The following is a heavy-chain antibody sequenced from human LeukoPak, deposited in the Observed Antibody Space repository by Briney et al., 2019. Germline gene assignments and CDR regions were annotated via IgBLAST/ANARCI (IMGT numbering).Heavy chain of an antibody. V-gene: IGHV1-69*13. D-gene: IGHD3-3*01. J-gene: IGHJ4*02. CDR3: ARNYDFWSGYFDY. CDR2: IIPIFGTA. CDR1: GGTFSSYA. Sequence: SVKVSCKASGGTFSSYAISWVRQAPGQGLEWMGGIIPIFGTANYAQKFQGRVTITADESTSTAYMELSSMRSEDTAVYYCARNYDFWSGYFDYWGQGTLVTVSS.